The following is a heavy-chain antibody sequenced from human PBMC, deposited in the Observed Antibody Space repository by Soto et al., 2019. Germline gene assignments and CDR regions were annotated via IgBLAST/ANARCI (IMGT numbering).Heavy chain of an antibody. CDR1: GFTFGRYG. CDR3: AKETIQVGGPNYFDY. Sequence: VQLVESGGGVVQPGRSLRLLCEASGFTFGRYGMHWVRQAPGMGLEWVAVISWDGLAQYYGDSVRGRFTISRDNSQSTLYLQMNSLRTEDTAIYSCAKETIQVGGPNYFDYWGQGVLVTVSS. J-gene: IGHJ4*02. CDR2: ISWDGLAQ. D-gene: IGHD1-1*01. V-gene: IGHV3-30*18.